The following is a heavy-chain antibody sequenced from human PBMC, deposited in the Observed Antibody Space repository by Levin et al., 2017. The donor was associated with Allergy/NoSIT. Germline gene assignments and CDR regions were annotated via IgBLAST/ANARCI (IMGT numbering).Heavy chain of an antibody. V-gene: IGHV1-69*02. CDR1: GGTFNSYT. Sequence: SVKVSCKASGGTFNSYTISWVRQAPGQGLEWMGRITPVVNIANYGQKFQGRVTITADKSTSTVFMELSSLTSEDTAVYYCARPSPSRDYDFRVVGAFNIWGQGTVVTVSS. D-gene: IGHD5-12*01. CDR3: ARPSPSRDYDFRVVGAFNI. CDR2: ITPVVNIA. J-gene: IGHJ3*02.